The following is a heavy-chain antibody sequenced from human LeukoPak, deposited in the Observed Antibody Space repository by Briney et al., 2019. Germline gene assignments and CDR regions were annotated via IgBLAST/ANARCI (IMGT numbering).Heavy chain of an antibody. CDR3: ARGLLPMITFGGVMSWFDP. CDR1: RYTFTSYD. D-gene: IGHD3-16*01. V-gene: IGHV1-8*01. Sequence: ASVKVSCKASRYTFTSYDIKWVRQATGQGLEWMGWMNPNSGNTGYAQKFQGRVTMTRNTSISTAYMELSSLRSEDTAVYYCARGLLPMITFGGVMSWFDPWRQGTLVTVSS. J-gene: IGHJ5*02. CDR2: MNPNSGNT.